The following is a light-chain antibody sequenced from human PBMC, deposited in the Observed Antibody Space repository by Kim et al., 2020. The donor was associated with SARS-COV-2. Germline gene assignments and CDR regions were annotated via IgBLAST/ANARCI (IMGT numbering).Light chain of an antibody. J-gene: IGLJ3*02. V-gene: IGLV4-69*01. Sequence: QLVLTQSPSASASLGASVKLTCTLSSGHSTYAIAGHQQQPEKGPRYLMKVDSDGSHNKGDGIPDRFSGSSSGAERYLTISSLECEDEADYYCQTWDTGIRVFGGGTKVTVL. CDR1: SGHSTYA. CDR3: QTWDTGIRV. CDR2: VDSDGSH.